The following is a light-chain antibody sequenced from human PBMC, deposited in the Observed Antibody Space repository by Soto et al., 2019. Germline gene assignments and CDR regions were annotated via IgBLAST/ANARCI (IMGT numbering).Light chain of an antibody. Sequence: QSVLTQPPSMSEAPGQMVAISCSGTSSNIGDNSVSWYQHFPGTAPKVLIYDNNRRPSGIPGRFSGSKSGTSATLTIIGLQTGDEADYYCATWDSALSAGVFGGGTKLTVL. CDR3: ATWDSALSAGV. J-gene: IGLJ3*02. CDR1: SSNIGDNS. CDR2: DNN. V-gene: IGLV1-51*01.